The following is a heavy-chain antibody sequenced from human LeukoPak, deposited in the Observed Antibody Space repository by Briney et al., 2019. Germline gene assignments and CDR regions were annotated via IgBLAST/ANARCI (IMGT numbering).Heavy chain of an antibody. CDR3: AREGNIVVVPAAPNPFDY. CDR2: MNPNSANT. V-gene: IGHV1-8*02. J-gene: IGHJ4*02. Sequence: ASVKVSCKASGYTFTNYDINWVRQATGQGLEWMGWMNPNSANTGYSQKLQGRVTMTTDTSTSTAYMELRSLRSDDTAVYYCAREGNIVVVPAAPNPFDYWGQGTLVTVSS. D-gene: IGHD2-2*01. CDR1: GYTFTNYD.